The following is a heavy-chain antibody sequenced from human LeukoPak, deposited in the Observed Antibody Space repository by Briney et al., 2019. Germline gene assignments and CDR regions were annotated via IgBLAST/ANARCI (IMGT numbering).Heavy chain of an antibody. CDR2: INPNSGGT. Sequence: ASVKVSCKASGYAFTGYYIHWVRQAPGQGLEWMGWINPNSGGTNYAQKFQGRVTMTRDTSISTAYMEVSRLRSDDTAVYYCARDYDPDYYYNMDVWRKGTMITVSS. V-gene: IGHV1-2*02. J-gene: IGHJ6*03. CDR3: ARDYDPDYYYNMDV. D-gene: IGHD3-3*01. CDR1: GYAFTGYY.